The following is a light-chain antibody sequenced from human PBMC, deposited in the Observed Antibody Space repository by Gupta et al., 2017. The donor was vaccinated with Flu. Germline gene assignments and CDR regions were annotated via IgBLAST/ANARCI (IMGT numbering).Light chain of an antibody. V-gene: IGKV1-5*03. J-gene: IGKJ4*02. CDR2: KES. CDR1: QTINYW. CDR3: QHNNYSSAT. Sequence: DIQMTQSPSTLSASVGDRVILTCRASQTINYWLAWYQQKPGKAPKLLINKESRVQSGTPSRFSGSGSGTDFTLTISSLQPEDFANYFCQHNNYSSATFGEGTKVEIK.